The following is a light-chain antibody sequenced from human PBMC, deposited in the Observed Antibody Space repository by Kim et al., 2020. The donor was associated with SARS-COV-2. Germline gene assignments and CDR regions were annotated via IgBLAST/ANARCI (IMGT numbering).Light chain of an antibody. CDR2: DAA. V-gene: IGKV1-9*01. J-gene: IGKJ4*01. Sequence: ASVVDRVTITCRASQFIGNYLAWYQQTPGTAPKLLIYDAATLQSGVPSRFSGSGYGTDFTLTISSLQPEDSAIYYCQQLSTYPLTFGGGTKVDIK. CDR3: QQLSTYPLT. CDR1: QFIGNY.